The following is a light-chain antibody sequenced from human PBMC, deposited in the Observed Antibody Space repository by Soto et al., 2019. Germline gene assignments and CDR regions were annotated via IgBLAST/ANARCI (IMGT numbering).Light chain of an antibody. CDR1: QSVSSSN. J-gene: IGKJ1*01. Sequence: EIVLTQSPGTLSLSPGETAAFSCRASQSVSSSNIAWYQQTPGQAPRLLIYGASSRATGIPDRFSGSGSGTDFTLTISRMEPEDFAVYYCQQYGSSPRTFGQGTKVDIK. CDR3: QQYGSSPRT. CDR2: GAS. V-gene: IGKV3-20*01.